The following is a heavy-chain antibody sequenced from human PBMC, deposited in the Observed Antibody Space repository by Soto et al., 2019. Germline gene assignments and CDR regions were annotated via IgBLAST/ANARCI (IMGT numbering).Heavy chain of an antibody. Sequence: SETLSLTCTVSGASVGTGYWSWIRQPPGKGLEWIGFMYYSGSFNYNPSLRSRVTISVDTSKNQFSLKVTSVTADDTAVYFCGKSYYDTIGFAVDPWGQGTRVTVSS. CDR1: GASVGTGY. V-gene: IGHV4-59*02. CDR2: MYYSGSF. J-gene: IGHJ5*02. CDR3: GKSYYDTIGFAVDP. D-gene: IGHD3-22*01.